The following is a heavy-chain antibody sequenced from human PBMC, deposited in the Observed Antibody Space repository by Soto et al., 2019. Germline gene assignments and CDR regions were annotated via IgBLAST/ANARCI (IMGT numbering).Heavy chain of an antibody. CDR2: IKSKIHGGTT. V-gene: IGHV3-15*07. CDR1: GFTFSNAW. Sequence: GGSLRLSCAASGFTFSNAWINWVRQAPGKGLEWVGRIKSKIHGGTTDFAAPVKGRFAISRDDSKNVAYMEMNSLKIEDTAVYYFSTDSYSDLTVVRLDNWGHGTLVTVSS. CDR3: STDSYSDLTVVRLDN. J-gene: IGHJ4*01. D-gene: IGHD3-22*01.